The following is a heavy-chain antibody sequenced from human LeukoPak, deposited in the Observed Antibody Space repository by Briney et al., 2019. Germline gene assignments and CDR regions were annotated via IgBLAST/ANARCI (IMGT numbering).Heavy chain of an antibody. CDR2: IYPGDSDT. J-gene: IGHJ4*02. V-gene: IGHV5-51*01. CDR1: GYSFTSYW. Sequence: GEALQIFCKGAGYSFTSYWIGWGRRMPGKGGEWRGIIYPGDSDTRYSPSFQGQVTISADKSISTAYLQWSSLKASDAAMYYCARQSSSTSSNFDYWGQGTLVTVSS. CDR3: ARQSSSTSSNFDY. D-gene: IGHD2-2*01.